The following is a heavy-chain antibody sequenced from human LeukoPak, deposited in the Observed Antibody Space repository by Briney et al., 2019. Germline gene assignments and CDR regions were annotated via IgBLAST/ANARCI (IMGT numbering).Heavy chain of an antibody. J-gene: IGHJ6*03. V-gene: IGHV3-23*01. CDR2: IHKSDGST. D-gene: IGHD2-8*01. CDR3: AKDRCSNGIGCYFYYMDV. Sequence: GGTLRLSCAASGFTFSSYGMSWVRQAPGKGLEWVSLIHKSDGSTYYADSVKGRFSISRDSSKNILYLQMNSLRAEDTAVYYCAKDRCSNGIGCYFYYMDVWGKGTTVTISS. CDR1: GFTFSSYG.